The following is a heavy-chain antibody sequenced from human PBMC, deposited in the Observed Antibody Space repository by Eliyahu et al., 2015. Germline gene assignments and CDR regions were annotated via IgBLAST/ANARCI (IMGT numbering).Heavy chain of an antibody. J-gene: IGHJ4*02. Sequence: QVQLVQSGAEVKKPGSSVKVSCKASGGTLSTYAINWVRQAPGQGLEWVGRVISSLYLAEYAQKLQGRVTITADTSTTTAYMEVSSLRSEDTAVYYCARERSYGDRHFDYWGQGTLVTVSS. D-gene: IGHD5-18*01. V-gene: IGHV1-69*04. CDR2: VISSLYLA. CDR1: GGTLSTYA. CDR3: ARERSYGDRHFDY.